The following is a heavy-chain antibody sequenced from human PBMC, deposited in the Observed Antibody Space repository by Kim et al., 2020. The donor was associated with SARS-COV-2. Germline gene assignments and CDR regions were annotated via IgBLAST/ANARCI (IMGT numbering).Heavy chain of an antibody. CDR3: AKDYFDWLRLYFDY. V-gene: IGHV3-23*01. Sequence: ADSVKGRFTISRDNYKNTLYLQMNSLRAEDTAVYYCAKDYFDWLRLYFDYWGQGTLVTVSS. D-gene: IGHD3-9*01. J-gene: IGHJ4*02.